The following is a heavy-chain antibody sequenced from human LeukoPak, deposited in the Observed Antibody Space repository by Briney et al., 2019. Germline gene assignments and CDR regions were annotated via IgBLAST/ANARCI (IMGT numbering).Heavy chain of an antibody. V-gene: IGHV3-23*01. CDR2: VSGSGDDI. CDR3: AKALDYSDTSGYYSDY. J-gene: IGHJ4*02. CDR1: GFIFNNYA. D-gene: IGHD3-22*01. Sequence: GGSLRLSCAASGFIFNNYAMSWVRQAPGKGLEWVSSVSGSGDDIYHADSVKGRFTISRDNSKNTLYLQMRSLRAEDTAVYFCAKALDYSDTSGYYSDYWGQGTLVTVSS.